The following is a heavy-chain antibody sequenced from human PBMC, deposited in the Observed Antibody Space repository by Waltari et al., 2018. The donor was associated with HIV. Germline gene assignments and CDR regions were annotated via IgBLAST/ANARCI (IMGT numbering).Heavy chain of an antibody. CDR2: MNPNSGNT. Sequence: QVQPVRSGAAVKEPGASVQVSCPASGYTVTSYDSNWGRRATRHGPEWMGWMNPNSGNTGDAQKFQGRVTMTSNTSISTAYMALSSLRSEDTAVYYCAMIGYCSGGSCYSGDYFDYWGQGTLVTVSS. CDR3: AMIGYCSGGSCYSGDYFDY. J-gene: IGHJ4*02. CDR1: GYTVTSYD. V-gene: IGHV1-8*01. D-gene: IGHD2-15*01.